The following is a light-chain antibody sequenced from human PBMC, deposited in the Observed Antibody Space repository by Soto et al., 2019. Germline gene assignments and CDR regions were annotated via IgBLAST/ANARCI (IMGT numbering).Light chain of an antibody. CDR2: DAS. J-gene: IGKJ2*01. CDR1: QDISTY. V-gene: IGKV1-8*01. Sequence: AIRMTQSPSSFSASTGDRVSITCRATQDISTYLAWYQQIPGKAPKILIYDASRLESGVLSRFSGSGAGTEFTRTISSLQPDDVATYYCQQYNSYSYTFGQGTKVDI. CDR3: QQYNSYSYT.